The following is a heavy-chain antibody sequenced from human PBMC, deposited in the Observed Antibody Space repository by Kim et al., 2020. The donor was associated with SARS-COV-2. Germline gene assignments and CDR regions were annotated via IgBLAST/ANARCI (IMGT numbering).Heavy chain of an antibody. CDR3: ARDSSGMMYFDL. CDR2: IWYDGSNK. Sequence: GGSLRLSCAASGFTFSSYGMHWVRQAPGKGLEWVAVIWYDGSNKYYADSVKGRFTISRDNSKNTLYLQMNSLRAEDTAVYYCARDSSGMMYFDLWGRGTLVTVSS. D-gene: IGHD3-22*01. V-gene: IGHV3-33*01. J-gene: IGHJ2*01. CDR1: GFTFSSYG.